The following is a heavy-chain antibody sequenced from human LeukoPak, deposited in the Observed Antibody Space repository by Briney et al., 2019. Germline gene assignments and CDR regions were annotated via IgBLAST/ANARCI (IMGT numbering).Heavy chain of an antibody. J-gene: IGHJ4*02. V-gene: IGHV3-23*01. D-gene: IGHD3-9*01. CDR2: ISGSGGST. CDR3: AKATYYDILTGYYGYYFDY. Sequence: GGSLRLSCAASGFTFSSYAMSWVRQAPGKGLEWVSAISGSGGSTYYADSEKGRFTITRDNSKNTLYLQMNSLRAEDTAVYYCAKATYYDILTGYYGYYFDYWGQGTLVTVSS. CDR1: GFTFSSYA.